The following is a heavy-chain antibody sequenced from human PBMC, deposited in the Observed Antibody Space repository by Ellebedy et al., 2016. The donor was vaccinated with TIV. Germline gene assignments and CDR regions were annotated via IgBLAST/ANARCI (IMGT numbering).Heavy chain of an antibody. CDR3: ARDYGDYPVYYFDY. J-gene: IGHJ4*02. D-gene: IGHD4-17*01. CDR2: IDWDDDK. V-gene: IGHV2-70*04. CDR1: GGSISNYYW. Sequence: TLSLTCIVSGGSISNYYWSWIRQPPGKALEWLARIDWDDDKFYSTSLKTRLTISKDTSKNQVFLTMTNMDPVDTATYYCARDYGDYPVYYFDYWGQGTLVTVSS.